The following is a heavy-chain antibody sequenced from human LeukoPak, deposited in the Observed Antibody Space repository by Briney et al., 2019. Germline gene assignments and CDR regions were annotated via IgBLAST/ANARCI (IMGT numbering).Heavy chain of an antibody. CDR2: INHSGST. Sequence: SETLSLTCAVYGGSFSGYSWSWIRQPPGKGLEWIGEINHSGSTNYNPSLKSRVTISVDTSKNQFSLKLSSVTAADTAVYYCARGHKELYYDFWSGYYTSWFDPWGQGTLVTVSS. D-gene: IGHD3-3*01. V-gene: IGHV4-34*01. J-gene: IGHJ5*02. CDR3: ARGHKELYYDFWSGYYTSWFDP. CDR1: GGSFSGYS.